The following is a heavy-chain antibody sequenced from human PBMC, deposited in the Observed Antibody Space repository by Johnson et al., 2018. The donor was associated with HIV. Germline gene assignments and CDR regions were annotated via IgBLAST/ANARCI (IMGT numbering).Heavy chain of an antibody. V-gene: IGHV3-30*03. Sequence: QVQLVESGGGLVQPGGSLRLSCAASGFTFSDYYMSWIRQAPGKGLEWVAVISYDGSNKYYADSVKGRFTISRDNSKNSLYLQMNSLRAEDTAVYYCARAASDAFDIWGQGTMVTVSS. CDR1: GFTFSDYY. J-gene: IGHJ3*02. CDR2: ISYDGSNK. CDR3: ARAASDAFDI.